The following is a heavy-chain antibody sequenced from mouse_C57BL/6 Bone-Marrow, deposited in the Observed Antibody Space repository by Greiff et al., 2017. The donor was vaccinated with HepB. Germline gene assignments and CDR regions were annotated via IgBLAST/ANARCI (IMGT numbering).Heavy chain of an antibody. CDR1: GYTFTSYW. Sequence: QVQLQQPGAELVKPGASVKLSCKASGYTFTSYWMPWVKQRPGQGLEWIGMIHPNSGSTNYTEKFKSKATLTVDKSSSTAYLQLSSLTSEDSAVYYCTRRSFRRPFDYWGQGTLVTVSA. CDR2: IHPNSGST. V-gene: IGHV1-64*01. CDR3: TRRSFRRPFDY. J-gene: IGHJ3*01.